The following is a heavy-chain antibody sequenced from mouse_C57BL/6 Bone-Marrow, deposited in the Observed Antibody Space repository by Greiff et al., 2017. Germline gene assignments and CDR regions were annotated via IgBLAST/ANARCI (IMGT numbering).Heavy chain of an antibody. CDR2: INPSTGGT. V-gene: IGHV1-42*01. J-gene: IGHJ2*01. D-gene: IGHD3-2*02. CDR1: GYSFTGYY. Sequence: VQLQQSGPELVKPGASVKISCKASGYSFTGYYMNWVKQSPEKSLEWIGEINPSTGGTTYNQKFKAKATLTVDKSSSTAYMQLKSLTSEDSAVYYCARSGQLRLQQYIDYWGQGTTLTVSS. CDR3: ARSGQLRLQQYIDY.